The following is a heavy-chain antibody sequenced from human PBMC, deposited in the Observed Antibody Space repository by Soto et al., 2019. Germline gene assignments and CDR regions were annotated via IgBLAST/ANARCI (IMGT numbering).Heavy chain of an antibody. J-gene: IGHJ3*02. Sequence: PGGSLRLSCAASGFTFSNYAMSWVRQPPGKGLEWVSGISTRGGSTYYADSVEGRFTISRDNSKNTLFLQMHSLRAEDTAVYYCAKDSGGNDAFDIWGQGTLVTVSS. D-gene: IGHD2-15*01. CDR2: ISTRGGST. CDR3: AKDSGGNDAFDI. V-gene: IGHV3-23*01. CDR1: GFTFSNYA.